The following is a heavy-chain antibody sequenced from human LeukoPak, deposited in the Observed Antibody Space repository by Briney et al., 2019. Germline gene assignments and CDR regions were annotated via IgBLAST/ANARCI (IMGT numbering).Heavy chain of an antibody. CDR2: ISSSGSTI. V-gene: IGHV3-11*04. D-gene: IGHD2-2*01. J-gene: IGHJ3*02. CDR1: GFTFSDYY. Sequence: GGSLRLSCAASGFTFSDYYMSWIRQAPGKGLEWVSYISSSGSTIYYADSVKGRFTISRDNAKNSLYLQMNSLRAEDTAVYYCARARVPAAKVPFGAFDIWGQGTMVTVSS. CDR3: ARARVPAAKVPFGAFDI.